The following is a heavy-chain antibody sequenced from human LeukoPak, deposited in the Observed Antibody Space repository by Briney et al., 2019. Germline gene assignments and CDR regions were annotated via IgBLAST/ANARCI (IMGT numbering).Heavy chain of an antibody. J-gene: IGHJ4*02. CDR1: GYTFTGYY. V-gene: IGHV1-2*02. Sequence: ASLKVSCTASGYTFTGYYMHWVRQAPGQGLEWMGWINPNSGGTNYAQKFQGRVTMTRDTSISTAYMELSRLRSDDTAVYYCAFFEYSSSSSHYWGQGTLVTVSS. CDR2: INPNSGGT. CDR3: AFFEYSSSSSHY. D-gene: IGHD6-6*01.